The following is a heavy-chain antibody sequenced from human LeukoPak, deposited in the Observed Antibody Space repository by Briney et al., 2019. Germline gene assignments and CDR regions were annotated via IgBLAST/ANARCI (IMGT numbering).Heavy chain of an antibody. V-gene: IGHV1-2*02. D-gene: IGHD2-2*01. Sequence: ASVKVSCEASGYTFTGYYMHWVRQAPGQGLEWMGWINPNSGGTNYAQKFQGRVTMTRDTSISTAYMELSRLRSDDTAVYYCARDGLTSDIVVVPAAYNWFDPWGQGTLVTVSS. CDR1: GYTFTGYY. J-gene: IGHJ5*02. CDR2: INPNSGGT. CDR3: ARDGLTSDIVVVPAAYNWFDP.